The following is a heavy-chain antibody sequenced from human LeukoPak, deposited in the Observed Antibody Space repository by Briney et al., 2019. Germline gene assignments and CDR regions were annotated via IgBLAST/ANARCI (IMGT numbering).Heavy chain of an antibody. J-gene: IGHJ4*02. CDR3: ARVMAAAQYY. CDR2: IYSGGST. CDR1: GFTVSSNH. D-gene: IGHD6-13*01. V-gene: IGHV3-53*01. Sequence: GGSLRLSCAASGFTVSSNHMSWVRQAPGKGLEWVSVIYSGGSTYYADSVKGRFTISRDNSKNTLYLQMNSLRAEDTAVYYCARVMAAAQYYWGQGTLVTVSS.